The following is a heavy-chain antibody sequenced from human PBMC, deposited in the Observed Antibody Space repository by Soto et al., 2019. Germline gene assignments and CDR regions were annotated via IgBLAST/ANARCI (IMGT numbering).Heavy chain of an antibody. V-gene: IGHV3-74*01. CDR1: GISFSTYW. D-gene: IGHD3-10*01. Sequence: EVQLVESGGGLVQSGGSLRLSCTASGISFSTYWMHWVRQAPGTGLVWISRIKGDGSITNYADSVRGRFTISRDNAKNILYLQVNSLRDEDTAVYYCAGGGHAGAGIYYLGDWGQGTLVTVSS. CDR2: IKGDGSIT. CDR3: AGGGHAGAGIYYLGD. J-gene: IGHJ4*02.